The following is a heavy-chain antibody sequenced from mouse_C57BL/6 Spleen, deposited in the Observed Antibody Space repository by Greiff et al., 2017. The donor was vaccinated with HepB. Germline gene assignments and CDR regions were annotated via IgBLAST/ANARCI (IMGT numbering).Heavy chain of an antibody. CDR1: GFNFKDDC. J-gene: IGHJ3*01. D-gene: IGHD2-13*01. Sequence: VQLQQSGAELVRPGASVKLSCTASGFNFKDDCMHWVKQRPEQGLEWIGWIDPGNGDTEYDSKFQGKATITADKSSNTAYLQLSSLTSEDTAVYYCSGGGDAYWGQGTLVTVSA. V-gene: IGHV14-4*01. CDR3: SGGGDAY. CDR2: IDPGNGDT.